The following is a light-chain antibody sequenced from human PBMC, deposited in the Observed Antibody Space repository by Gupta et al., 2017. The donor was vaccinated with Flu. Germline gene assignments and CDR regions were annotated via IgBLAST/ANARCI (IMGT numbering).Light chain of an antibody. V-gene: IGKV4-1*01. Sequence: DIVMTQSPDSLAVSLGERATINCKSSQSVLYNSNNKNYLAWYQRKPGQPPKLLINWASTRESGVPDRFSGSGSGTDFTLTISSLQAEDVAVYYCQQYYKIPLTFGGGTKVEIK. J-gene: IGKJ4*01. CDR3: QQYYKIPLT. CDR2: WAS. CDR1: QSVLYNSNNKNY.